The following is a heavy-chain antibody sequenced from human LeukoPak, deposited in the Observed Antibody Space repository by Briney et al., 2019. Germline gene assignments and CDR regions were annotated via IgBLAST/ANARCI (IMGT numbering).Heavy chain of an antibody. CDR3: ARRIAVAGSVYFDY. J-gene: IGHJ4*02. V-gene: IGHV1-69*01. D-gene: IGHD6-19*01. CDR1: GGTFSSYA. CDR2: IIPIFGTA. Sequence: GSSVKVSCKASGGTFSSYAISWVRQPPGQGLELMGGIIPIFGTANYAQKFQGRVTITAAESTSTAYMELSSLRSEDTAVYYCARRIAVAGSVYFDYWGQGTLVTVSS.